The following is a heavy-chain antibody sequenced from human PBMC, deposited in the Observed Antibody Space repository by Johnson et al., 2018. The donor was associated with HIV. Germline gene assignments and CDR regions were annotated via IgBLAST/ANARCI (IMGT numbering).Heavy chain of an antibody. Sequence: QVQLVESGGGVVQPGGSLRLSCAASGFTFSSYGMHWVRQAPGKGLEWVAFIQNDGTNQHYADFVKGRFTISRDNSRNTVYLQMSNLRTEETAVYYCAKGEAQEGWIQLGSYAFDFWGRGTMVTVSS. CDR3: AKGEAQEGWIQLGSYAFDF. J-gene: IGHJ3*01. CDR1: GFTFSSYG. CDR2: IQNDGTNQ. D-gene: IGHD7-27*01. V-gene: IGHV3-30*02.